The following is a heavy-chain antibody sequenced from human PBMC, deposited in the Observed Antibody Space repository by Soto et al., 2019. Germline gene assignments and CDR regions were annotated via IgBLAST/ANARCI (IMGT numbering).Heavy chain of an antibody. J-gene: IGHJ4*02. D-gene: IGHD4-4*01. V-gene: IGHV4-38-2*02. CDR2: VLHTGSA. CDR3: GRDDYSNYGGPGC. CDR1: VYSISSGYF. Sequence: SETLSLTCTVSVYSISSGYFWAWIRQPPWKGLEWIGNVLHTGSARYNPSLKSRVTISLDTSKNQFSLNLGSVTAADTAVYYCGRDDYSNYGGPGCWAQGTLVTVSS.